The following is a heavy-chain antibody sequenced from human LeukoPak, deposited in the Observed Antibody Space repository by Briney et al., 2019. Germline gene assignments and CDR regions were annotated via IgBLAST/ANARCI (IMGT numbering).Heavy chain of an antibody. Sequence: ASVKVSCKASGYTFTSYGISWVRQAPGQGLEWMGWISAYNGNTNYAQKFQGRVTITADKSTSTAYMELSSLRSGDTAVYYCAREPYGDYSSWGQGTLVTVSS. V-gene: IGHV1-18*01. CDR1: GYTFTSYG. CDR2: ISAYNGNT. J-gene: IGHJ4*02. D-gene: IGHD4-17*01. CDR3: AREPYGDYSS.